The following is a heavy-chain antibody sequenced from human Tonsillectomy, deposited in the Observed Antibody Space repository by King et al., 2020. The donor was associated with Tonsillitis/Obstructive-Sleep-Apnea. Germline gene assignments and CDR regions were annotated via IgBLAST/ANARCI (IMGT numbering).Heavy chain of an antibody. V-gene: IGHV5-51*01. Sequence: VQLVESGAEVKKPGESLKISCKGSGYSFTSYWIGWVRQLPGKGLEWMGIIYPGDSDTRYSPSFQGQVTISAEKPISTAYLQCSGLKASDTAMYYCARSSESYSPGDAFDIWGQGTMVTVSS. D-gene: IGHD1-26*01. CDR1: GYSFTSYW. J-gene: IGHJ3*02. CDR3: ARSSESYSPGDAFDI. CDR2: IYPGDSDT.